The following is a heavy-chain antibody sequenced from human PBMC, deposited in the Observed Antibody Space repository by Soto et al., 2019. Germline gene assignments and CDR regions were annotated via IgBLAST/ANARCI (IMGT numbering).Heavy chain of an antibody. V-gene: IGHV3-30-3*01. J-gene: IGHJ4*02. Sequence: QVQLVESGGGVVQPGRSLRLSCAASGFTFSSYAMHWVRQAPGKGLEWVAVISYDGSNKYYADSVKGRFTISRDNSKNTLYLQMNSLSAEDTAVYYCARDGSGTEDYFDYWGQGTLVTVSS. D-gene: IGHD3-10*01. CDR2: ISYDGSNK. CDR1: GFTFSSYA. CDR3: ARDGSGTEDYFDY.